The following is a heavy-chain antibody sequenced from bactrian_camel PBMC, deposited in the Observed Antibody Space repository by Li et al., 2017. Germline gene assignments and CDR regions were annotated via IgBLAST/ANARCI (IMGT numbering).Heavy chain of an antibody. CDR1: KETYSSNC. D-gene: IGHD3*01. J-gene: IGHJ4*01. V-gene: IGHV3-3*01. CDR3: AADPRMERCYGVGEYTF. Sequence: HVQLVESGGGSVQAGGSLRLSCAASKETYSSNCMAWFRQAPGKEREGVAHIYTSSGGSTFYADSVKGRFTISEDSDKNTVYLEMNGLKPEDTAMYYCAADPRMERCYGVGEYTFWGQGTQVTVS. CDR2: IYTSSGGST.